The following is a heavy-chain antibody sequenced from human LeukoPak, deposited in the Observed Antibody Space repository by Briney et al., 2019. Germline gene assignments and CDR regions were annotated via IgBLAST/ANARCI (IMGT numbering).Heavy chain of an antibody. CDR3: AKGEDYYDSSGYYPTHFDY. D-gene: IGHD3-22*01. J-gene: IGHJ4*02. CDR1: GFTFSSYG. V-gene: IGHV3-30*02. CDR2: IRYDGSNK. Sequence: GGSLRLSCAASGFTFSSYGMHWVRQAPGKGLEWVAFIRYDGSNKYYADSVKGRFTISRDNSKNTLYLQMNSLRAEDTAVYYCAKGEDYYDSSGYYPTHFDYWGQGTLVTVSS.